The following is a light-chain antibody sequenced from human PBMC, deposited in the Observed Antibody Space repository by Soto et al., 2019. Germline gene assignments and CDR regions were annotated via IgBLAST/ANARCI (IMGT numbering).Light chain of an antibody. Sequence: DIQMTQSPSSVSASVGDRVTITCRASQGISGWLAWYQQKPGEAPNLLIYAASSLQSGVPSRFSGSGSGTDFTLTISSLQPEDFATYYCQQANSVPLTFGGGTKVQIK. CDR2: AAS. CDR1: QGISGW. V-gene: IGKV1-12*01. J-gene: IGKJ4*01. CDR3: QQANSVPLT.